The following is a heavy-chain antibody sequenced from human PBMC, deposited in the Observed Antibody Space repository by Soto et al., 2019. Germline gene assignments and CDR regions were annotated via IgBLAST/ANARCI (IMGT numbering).Heavy chain of an antibody. CDR3: ARDDGGSCCYYYYGMDV. CDR2: TYYRSKWYN. Sequence: SQTLSLTCAISRDSVSSNSSAWNWIRQSPSRGLEWLGRTYYRSKWYNDYAVSVKSRITINPDTSKNQFSLQLNSVTPEDTAVYYCARDDGGSCCYYYYGMDVWGQGTTVTVSS. J-gene: IGHJ6*02. V-gene: IGHV6-1*01. CDR1: RDSVSSNSSA. D-gene: IGHD2-15*01.